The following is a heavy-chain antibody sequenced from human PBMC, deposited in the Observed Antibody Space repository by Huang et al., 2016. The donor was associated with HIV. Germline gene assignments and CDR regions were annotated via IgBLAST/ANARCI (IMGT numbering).Heavy chain of an antibody. J-gene: IGHJ3*02. CDR1: GFTFSSYW. D-gene: IGHD3-22*01. CDR3: ARTYYYDSSGVDPRRAFDI. V-gene: IGHV3-74*01. CDR2: MKSDGWFT. Sequence: EVQLEESGGGLVQPGGSLRLSCAASGFTFSSYWMNWVRQATGGGLVWVSRMKSDGWFTIYADSVKCRFTISRDNAKNTLYLQMISLRAEDTAVYYCARTYYYDSSGVDPRRAFDIWGQGTMVTVSS.